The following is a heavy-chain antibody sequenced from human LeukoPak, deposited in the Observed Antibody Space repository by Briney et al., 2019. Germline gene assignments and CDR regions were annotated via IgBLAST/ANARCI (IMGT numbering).Heavy chain of an antibody. Sequence: AGGSLRLSCAASGFTFSSYAMSWVRQAPGMGLEWVSGISGSGGSTYYADSVKGRFTVSRDNSKSTLYLQMNSLRAEDTAVYYCAKAERYCSGGSRYPSFDSWGQGTLVTVSS. CDR2: ISGSGGST. CDR1: GFTFSSYA. J-gene: IGHJ4*02. V-gene: IGHV3-23*01. D-gene: IGHD2-15*01. CDR3: AKAERYCSGGSRYPSFDS.